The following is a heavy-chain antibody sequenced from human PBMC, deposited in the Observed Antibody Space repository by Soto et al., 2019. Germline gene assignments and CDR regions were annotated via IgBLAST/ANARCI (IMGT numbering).Heavy chain of an antibody. V-gene: IGHV1-69*13. J-gene: IGHJ4*02. Sequence: SVKVSCKASGGTFSSYAISWVRQAPGQGLEWMGGIIPIFGTANYAQKFQGRVTITADESTSTAYMELSSLRSEDTAVYYCARDPSAYYYDSSGYSPYYFDYWGQGTLVTVSS. D-gene: IGHD3-22*01. CDR2: IIPIFGTA. CDR3: ARDPSAYYYDSSGYSPYYFDY. CDR1: GGTFSSYA.